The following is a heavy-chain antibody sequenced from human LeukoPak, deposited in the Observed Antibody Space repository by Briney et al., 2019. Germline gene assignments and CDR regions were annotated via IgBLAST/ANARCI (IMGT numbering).Heavy chain of an antibody. J-gene: IGHJ5*02. D-gene: IGHD3-22*01. CDR2: ISVYNGNK. CDR3: ARDINGYYYDSHGYYPTDL. V-gene: IGHV1-18*01. CDR1: GYIFTSYG. Sequence: ASVKVSCKASGYIFTSYGISWVRQAPGQGLESMGWISVYNGNKNYPQRIQGRVTMTTDTSTTTAYMELRSLRSDDTAVYSCARDINGYYYDSHGYYPTDLWGQGTLVTVSS.